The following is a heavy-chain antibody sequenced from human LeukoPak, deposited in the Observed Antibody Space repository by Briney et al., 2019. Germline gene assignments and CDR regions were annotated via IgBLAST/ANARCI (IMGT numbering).Heavy chain of an antibody. CDR2: INSDGSST. CDR1: GFTLSSLW. J-gene: IGHJ4*02. D-gene: IGHD3-10*01. CDR3: AKTSGG. V-gene: IGHV3-74*01. Sequence: GESLKISCAASGFTLSSLWMHWVRQAPGKGLVWVSRINSDGSSTRYPDSVKGRFTITRDNAKNTLYLQMNSLRAEDTAVYYCAKTSGGWGQGTLVAVSS.